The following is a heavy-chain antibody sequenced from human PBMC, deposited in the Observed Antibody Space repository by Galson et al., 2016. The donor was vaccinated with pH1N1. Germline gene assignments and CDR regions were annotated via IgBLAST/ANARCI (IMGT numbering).Heavy chain of an antibody. D-gene: IGHD6-13*01. V-gene: IGHV4-39*07. CDR3: ARVFPHSSSWYRGIYFDY. J-gene: IGHJ4*02. CDR1: GGSISSSNYY. CDR2: FYYSGST. Sequence: SETLSLTCTVSGGSISSSNYYWGWIRQPPGKGLEYIGNFYYSGSTYYNPSLKSRVTISIDTSKNRFSLNLTSVTAADTAVYFCARVFPHSSSWYRGIYFDYWGQGALVTVSS.